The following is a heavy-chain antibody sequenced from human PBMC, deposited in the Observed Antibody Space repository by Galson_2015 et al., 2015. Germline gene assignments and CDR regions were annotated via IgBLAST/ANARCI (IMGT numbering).Heavy chain of an antibody. CDR3: ATDALTLAVVVGDDAFDI. J-gene: IGHJ3*02. Sequence: SLRLSCAASGFTFSDAWVSWVRQAPGKGLEWIGRIKSNTDGGTTDYAATVKGRFTISRDDSKNTLILQMNGLKTEDTAVYHCATDALTLAVVVGDDAFDIWGQGTMVTVSS. V-gene: IGHV3-15*01. CDR1: GFTFSDAW. CDR2: IKSNTDGGTT. D-gene: IGHD2-15*01.